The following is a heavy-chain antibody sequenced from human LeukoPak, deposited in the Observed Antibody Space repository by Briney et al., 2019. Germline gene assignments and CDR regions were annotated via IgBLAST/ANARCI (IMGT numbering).Heavy chain of an antibody. V-gene: IGHV1-18*01. D-gene: IGHD3-22*01. Sequence: ASVKVSCKASGYTFTSYGISWVRQAPGQGLEWMGWISAYNGNTNYAQKLQGRVTMTTDTSTSTAYMELRSLRSDDTAVYYCARDSSAIVTDDAFDIWGQGTMLTVSS. CDR1: GYTFTSYG. CDR3: ARDSSAIVTDDAFDI. J-gene: IGHJ3*02. CDR2: ISAYNGNT.